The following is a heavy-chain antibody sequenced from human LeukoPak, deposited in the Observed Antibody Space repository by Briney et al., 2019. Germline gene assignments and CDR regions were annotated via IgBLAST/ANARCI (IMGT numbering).Heavy chain of an antibody. J-gene: IGHJ4*02. CDR3: TRDHSPIVVVPAAPRY. D-gene: IGHD2-2*01. CDR2: IRSKAYGGTT. CDR1: GFTFGDYA. Sequence: GGSLRLSCTAPGFTFGDYARSWVRQAPGKGLEWVGFIRSKAYGGTTEYAASVKGRFTISRDESKSIAYLQMNSLKPEDTAVYYCTRDHSPIVVVPAAPRYWGQGTLVTVSS. V-gene: IGHV3-49*04.